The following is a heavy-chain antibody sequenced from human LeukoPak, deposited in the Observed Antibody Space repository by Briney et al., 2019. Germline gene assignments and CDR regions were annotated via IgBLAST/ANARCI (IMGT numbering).Heavy chain of an antibody. Sequence: GGSLRLSCAASGFTFSRYGMHWVRQAPVKGLEWVAFIRFDGSTKFCADSVKGRFTISRDNSKNTLYLQMNSLRAEDTAVYYCAKDVMEDFSYFDYWGQGTLVTVSS. CDR1: GFTFSRYG. V-gene: IGHV3-30*02. J-gene: IGHJ4*02. CDR3: AKDVMEDFSYFDY. D-gene: IGHD2-15*01. CDR2: IRFDGSTK.